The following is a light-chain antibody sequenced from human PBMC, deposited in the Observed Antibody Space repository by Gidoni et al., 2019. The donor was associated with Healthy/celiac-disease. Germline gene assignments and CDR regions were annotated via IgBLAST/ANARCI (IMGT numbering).Light chain of an antibody. V-gene: IGLV3-1*01. CDR3: QAWDSSTAV. Sequence: SYELTQPPSVSVAPGQTASITCSGDKSGDKYACWYQPKPGQSPVRVIYQDSKRPSGIPERFSGSSSGNTATLTISGTQAMDEADYYCQAWDSSTAVFGTGTKVTVL. CDR2: QDS. CDR1: KSGDKY. J-gene: IGLJ1*01.